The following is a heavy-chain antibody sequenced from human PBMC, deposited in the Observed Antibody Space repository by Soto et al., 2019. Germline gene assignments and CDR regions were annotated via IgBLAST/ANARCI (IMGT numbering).Heavy chain of an antibody. CDR3: ARDRGITPFRLFSMYAYGMHV. V-gene: IGHV1-18*01. J-gene: IGHJ6*02. CDR2: ISTDNGNT. D-gene: IGHD3-10*01. Sequence: QVQLVQSGAEVKKPGASVKVSCKASGYTFTNSGISWVRQAPGQGLEWMGWISTDNGNTNYAQHLQGRVSMTTDTTTSPASQDPGSLSSDDTPVSFCARDRGITPFRLFSMYAYGMHVWCQATTVTVS. CDR1: GYTFTNSG.